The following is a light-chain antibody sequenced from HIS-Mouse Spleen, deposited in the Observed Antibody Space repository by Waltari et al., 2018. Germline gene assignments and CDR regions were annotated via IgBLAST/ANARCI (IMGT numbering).Light chain of an antibody. CDR2: EDS. Sequence: SYELTQPPSVSVSPGQTARITCSGDALPKKYAYWYQQQSGQAPLLVIYEDSKRPSGIPERVSGSSSGTMATLTISGAQVEEEADYYCYSTDSSGNHRVFGGGTKLTVL. CDR3: YSTDSSGNHRV. CDR1: ALPKKY. V-gene: IGLV3-10*01. J-gene: IGLJ2*01.